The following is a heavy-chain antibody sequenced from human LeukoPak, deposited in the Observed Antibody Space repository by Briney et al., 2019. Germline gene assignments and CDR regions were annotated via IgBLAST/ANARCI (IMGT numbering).Heavy chain of an antibody. CDR2: IIPIFGTA. V-gene: IGHV1-69*05. CDR1: GGTFSSYA. D-gene: IGHD3-22*01. CDR3: AGPRYAYYYDSSGYYDLDY. Sequence: SVKVSCKASGGTFSSYAISWMRQAPGQGLEWMGGIIPIFGTANYAQKFQGRVTITTDESTSTAYMELSSLRSEDTAVYYCAGPRYAYYYDSSGYYDLDYWGQGTLVTVSS. J-gene: IGHJ4*02.